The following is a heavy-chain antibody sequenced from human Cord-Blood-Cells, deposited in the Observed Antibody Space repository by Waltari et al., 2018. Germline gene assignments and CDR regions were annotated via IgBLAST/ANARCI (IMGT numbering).Heavy chain of an antibody. Sequence: EVQLVESGGGLVKPGGSLRLSCAASGFTFSSYSMNWVRQAPGKGLEWVSSISSSSSYIYYADSVKGRFTISRDNAKNSLYLQMNSLRAEDTAVYYCARDIEYSSSMGPWFDPWGQGTLVTVSS. CDR3: ARDIEYSSSMGPWFDP. V-gene: IGHV3-21*01. J-gene: IGHJ5*02. CDR1: GFTFSSYS. D-gene: IGHD6-6*01. CDR2: ISSSSSYI.